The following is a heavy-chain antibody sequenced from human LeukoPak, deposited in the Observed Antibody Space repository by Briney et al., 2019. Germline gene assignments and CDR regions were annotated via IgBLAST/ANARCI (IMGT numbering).Heavy chain of an antibody. CDR2: ISAYNGNT. Sequence: ASVKVSCKASGYTFTSYGISWVRQAPGQGLEWMGWISAYNGNTNYAQKLQGRVTMTTDTSTSTAYMELRSLRSDDTAVYYCARDLVSKGGDSKPADAFDIWGQGTMVTVSS. CDR1: GYTFTSYG. CDR3: ARDLVSKGGDSKPADAFDI. J-gene: IGHJ3*02. D-gene: IGHD2-21*02. V-gene: IGHV1-18*01.